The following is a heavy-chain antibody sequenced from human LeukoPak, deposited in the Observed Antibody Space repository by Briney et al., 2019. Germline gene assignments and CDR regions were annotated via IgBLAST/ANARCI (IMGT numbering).Heavy chain of an antibody. D-gene: IGHD3-9*01. CDR3: ARHVSGYYDAFDI. V-gene: IGHV4-4*07. J-gene: IGHJ3*02. Sequence: PSETLSLTCSASVVSMNGYYWSWLRQSAGNRLEWIGHVDSSGNTNYNPSLESRVTMSVDTSKKQFSLKLSSVTAADTAVYYCARHVSGYYDAFDIWGQGTMVTVSS. CDR2: VDSSGNT. CDR1: VVSMNGYY.